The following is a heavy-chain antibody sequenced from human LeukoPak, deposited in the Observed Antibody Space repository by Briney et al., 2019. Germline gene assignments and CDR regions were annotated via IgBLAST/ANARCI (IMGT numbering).Heavy chain of an antibody. CDR2: ITGSGGST. CDR1: GFTFISYT. D-gene: IGHD1-26*01. CDR3: AKKLVMGPTGGFDP. V-gene: IGHV3-23*01. Sequence: GGSLRRSCAASGFTFISYTMGWVRQAPGKGLEWVSTITGSGGSTSYADSVKGRFTISRDNSRSTLFLQMNSLRAEDTAVYYCAKKLVMGPTGGFDPWGQGTLVTVSS. J-gene: IGHJ5*02.